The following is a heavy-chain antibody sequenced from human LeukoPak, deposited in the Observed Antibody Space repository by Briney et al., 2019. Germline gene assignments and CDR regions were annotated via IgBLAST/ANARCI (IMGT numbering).Heavy chain of an antibody. CDR2: ISYDGSNK. D-gene: IGHD3-10*01. CDR1: GFTFSSYG. Sequence: GGSLRLSCAASGFTFSSYGMHWVRQAPGKGLEWVAVISYDGSNKYYADSVKGRFTISRDNSKNTLHLQMNSLRAEDTAVYYCAKGLLWFGEMDAFDIWGQGTMVTVSS. J-gene: IGHJ3*02. V-gene: IGHV3-30*18. CDR3: AKGLLWFGEMDAFDI.